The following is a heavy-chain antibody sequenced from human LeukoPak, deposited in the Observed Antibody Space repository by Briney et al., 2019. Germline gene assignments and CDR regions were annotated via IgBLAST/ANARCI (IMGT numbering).Heavy chain of an antibody. Sequence: ASVKVSCKASGGTFSSYTISWVRQAPGQGLEWMGRIIPILGIANYAQKFQGRVTITADKSTGTAYMELSSLRSEDTAVYYCARDARVSSTSRGHWFDPWGQGTLVTVSS. CDR2: IIPILGIA. CDR1: GGTFSSYT. V-gene: IGHV1-69*04. CDR3: ARDARVSSTSRGHWFDP. D-gene: IGHD2-2*01. J-gene: IGHJ5*02.